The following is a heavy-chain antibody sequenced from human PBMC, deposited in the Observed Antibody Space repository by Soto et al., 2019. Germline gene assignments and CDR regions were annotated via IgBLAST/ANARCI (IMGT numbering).Heavy chain of an antibody. V-gene: IGHV3-21*01. Sequence: EVHLVESGGGLVMPGGSLRLSCAASGFTFASYHTSWVRQAPGKGLDWVSSINPSSSHIYYSDSVRGRFTISRDDSKNSLHLDMNSLRTEDVAIYYCVRGYCGGGGCYLRRDAFDVWGQGTAVTVSS. D-gene: IGHD2-15*01. J-gene: IGHJ3*01. CDR3: VRGYCGGGGCYLRRDAFDV. CDR2: INPSSSHI. CDR1: GFTFASYH.